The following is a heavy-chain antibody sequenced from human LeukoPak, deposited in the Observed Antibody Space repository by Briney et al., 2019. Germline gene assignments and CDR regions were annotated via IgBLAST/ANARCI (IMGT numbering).Heavy chain of an antibody. J-gene: IGHJ4*02. Sequence: GASVKVSCTASGGTFSSYAISWVRQAPGQGLEWMGGIIPIFGTANYAQKFQGRVTITADESTSTAYMELSSLRSEDTAVYYCARGSGSYYGFDYWGQGTLVTVSS. CDR3: ARGSGSYYGFDY. V-gene: IGHV1-69*13. CDR1: GGTFSSYA. D-gene: IGHD1-26*01. CDR2: IIPIFGTA.